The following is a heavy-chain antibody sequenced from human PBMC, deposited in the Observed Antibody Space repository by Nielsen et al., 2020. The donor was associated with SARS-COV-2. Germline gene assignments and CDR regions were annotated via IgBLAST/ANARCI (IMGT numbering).Heavy chain of an antibody. Sequence: GSLRLSCAVYGGSFSGYYWGWIRQPPGKGLEWIGSIYYSGSTYYNPSLKSRVTISVDTSKNQFSLKLSSVTAADTAVYYCASTYSSGWRPKFRFDYWGQGTLVTVSS. V-gene: IGHV4-39*01. CDR2: IYYSGST. CDR1: GGSFSGYY. J-gene: IGHJ4*02. CDR3: ASTYSSGWRPKFRFDY. D-gene: IGHD6-19*01.